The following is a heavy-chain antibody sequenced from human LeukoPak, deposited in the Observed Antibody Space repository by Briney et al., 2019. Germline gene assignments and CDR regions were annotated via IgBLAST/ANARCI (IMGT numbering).Heavy chain of an antibody. CDR1: GFTFSSYV. D-gene: IGHD6-13*01. J-gene: IGHJ4*02. Sequence: GGSLRLSCAASGFTFSSYVMICVRQAPGEGREWVSAVIGSYTYYADSVKGRFTISRDNSKNTLFLEMNSLGAGDTDVYYCAKGSSSSRPYYFDSWGLGTLVIVSS. V-gene: IGHV3-23*01. CDR3: AKGSSSSRPYYFDS. CDR2: VIGSYT.